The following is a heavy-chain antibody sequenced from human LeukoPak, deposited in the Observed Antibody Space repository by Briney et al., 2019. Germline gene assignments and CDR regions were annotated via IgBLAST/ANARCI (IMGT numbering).Heavy chain of an antibody. J-gene: IGHJ4*02. CDR2: ISAYNGNT. CDR1: GYTFTSYG. CDR3: ARDDVHCTDGVCPTDY. Sequence: ASVKVSCTASGYTFTSYGISWVRQAPGQGLEWMGWISAYNGNTNYAQKLQGRVTMTTDTSTSTAYMELRSLRSDDTAVYYCARDDVHCTDGVCPTDYWGQGTLVTVSS. D-gene: IGHD2-8*01. V-gene: IGHV1-18*01.